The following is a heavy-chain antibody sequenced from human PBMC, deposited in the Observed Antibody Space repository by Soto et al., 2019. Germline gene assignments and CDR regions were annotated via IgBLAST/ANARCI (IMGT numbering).Heavy chain of an antibody. D-gene: IGHD2-21*02. J-gene: IGHJ6*02. V-gene: IGHV3-30*18. CDR1: GFTFSSYG. CDR2: ISYDGSNK. Sequence: QVQLVESGGGVVQPGRSLRLSCAASGFTFSSYGMHWVRQAPGKGLEWVAVISYDGSNKYYADSVKGRFTISRDNSKNTLYLQMNSLRAEDTAVYYCAKGVVVTAYYYYYGMDVWGQGTTVTVSS. CDR3: AKGVVVTAYYYYYGMDV.